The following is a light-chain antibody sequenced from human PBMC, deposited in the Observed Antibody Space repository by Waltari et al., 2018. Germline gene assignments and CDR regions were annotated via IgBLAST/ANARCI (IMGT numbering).Light chain of an antibody. V-gene: IGLV2-23*01. Sequence: QSALTQPAPVSGSPGPSITISCTGTRRDVARFTLVSWFQQYPGKAPKLIIYEDTERPSGVSSRFSGSKSGNTASLSISGLQAEDEADYHCCSYSRSSPWVFGGGTKLTVL. CDR1: RRDVARFTL. CDR2: EDT. J-gene: IGLJ3*02. CDR3: CSYSRSSPWV.